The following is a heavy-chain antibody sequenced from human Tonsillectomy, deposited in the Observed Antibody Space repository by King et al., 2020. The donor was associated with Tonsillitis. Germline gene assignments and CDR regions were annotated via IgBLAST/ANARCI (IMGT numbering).Heavy chain of an antibody. CDR2: VYYSGSP. V-gene: IGHV4-39*01. CDR3: ARHPPIGAAGIHWFDP. D-gene: IGHD6-13*01. CDR1: GGAISSSTYY. Sequence: LQLQESGPGLVKPSETLSLTCTVSGGAISSSTYYWGWIRQPPGKGLEWIGSVYYSGSPNYNPSLKSRVTIFVDTSKNQFSLKLSSVTAADTAVYYCARHPPIGAAGIHWFDPWGQGTLVTLSS. J-gene: IGHJ5*02.